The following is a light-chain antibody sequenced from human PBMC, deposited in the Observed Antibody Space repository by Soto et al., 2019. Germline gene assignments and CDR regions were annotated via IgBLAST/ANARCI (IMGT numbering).Light chain of an antibody. CDR3: AAWDNSLTDYV. CDR2: RTN. J-gene: IGLJ1*01. V-gene: IGLV1-44*01. CDR1: SSNIGRNT. Sequence: QSVLTQAPSASETPGQRVTISCSGGSSNIGRNTVNWYQQLPGTAPKLLIYRTNRQPAGVPDRFSGSKSGTSASLAISGLPAEDEADYYCAAWDNSLTDYVFGTGTKLTVL.